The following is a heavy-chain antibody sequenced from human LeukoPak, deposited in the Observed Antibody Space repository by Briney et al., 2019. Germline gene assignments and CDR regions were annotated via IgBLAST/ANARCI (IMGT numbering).Heavy chain of an antibody. D-gene: IGHD1-1*01. CDR3: ARDGAERPHYMDV. CDR2: ISAYNGNT. V-gene: IGHV1-18*04. CDR1: GYTFTGYY. Sequence: GASVKVSCKTSGYTFTGYYMHWVRQAPGQGLEWMGWISAYNGNTNYAQKLQGRVTMTTDTSTSTAYMELRSLRSDDTAVYYCARDGAERPHYMDVWGKGTTVTVSS. J-gene: IGHJ6*03.